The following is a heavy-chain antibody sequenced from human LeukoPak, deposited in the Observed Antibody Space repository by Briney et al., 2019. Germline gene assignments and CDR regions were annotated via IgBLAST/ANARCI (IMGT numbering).Heavy chain of an antibody. Sequence: RASVKVSCKVSGYSLSESSIHWVRQALGKGLEWMGGFDPEDAETVYAQNLQGRVSMTEDTSIDTAYMELSSLTSDDTAVYYCATEIERVIFDSPWGNYRSFESWGQGTLVTVSS. D-gene: IGHD3-16*02. CDR1: GYSLSESS. V-gene: IGHV1-24*01. CDR3: ATEIERVIFDSPWGNYRSFES. J-gene: IGHJ4*02. CDR2: FDPEDAET.